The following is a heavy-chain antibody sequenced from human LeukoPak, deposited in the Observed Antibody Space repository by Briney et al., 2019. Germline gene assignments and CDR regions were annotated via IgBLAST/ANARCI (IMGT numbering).Heavy chain of an antibody. D-gene: IGHD3-22*01. J-gene: IGHJ4*02. CDR1: GFTFSSYS. CDR2: ISSSSSTI. Sequence: PGGSLRLSCAASGFTFSSYSMSWVRQAPGKGLEWVSYISSSSSTIYYADSVKGRFTISRDNAKNSLYLQMNSLRAEDTAVYYCARDLEYYDSSGYYYVGSYWGQGTLVTVSS. CDR3: ARDLEYYDSSGYYYVGSY. V-gene: IGHV3-48*01.